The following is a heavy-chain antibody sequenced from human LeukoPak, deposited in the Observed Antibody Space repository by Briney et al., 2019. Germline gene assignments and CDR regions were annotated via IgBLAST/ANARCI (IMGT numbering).Heavy chain of an antibody. CDR1: GFTFSSYA. J-gene: IGHJ5*02. D-gene: IGHD6-19*01. V-gene: IGHV3-23*01. Sequence: QAGGSLRLSCAASGFTFSSYAMSWVRQAPGKGLEWVSAISGSGGSTYYADSVKGRFTISRDNSKNTLYLQMNSLRAEDTAVYYCATAVLESSGWSARPYNWFDPWGQGTLVTVSS. CDR3: ATAVLESSGWSARPYNWFDP. CDR2: ISGSGGST.